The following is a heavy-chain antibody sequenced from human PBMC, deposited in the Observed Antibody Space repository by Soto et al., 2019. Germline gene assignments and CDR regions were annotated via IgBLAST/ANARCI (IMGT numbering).Heavy chain of an antibody. CDR3: AREDDGGDRDYYGLDV. V-gene: IGHV4-30-4*08. D-gene: IGHD2-21*02. CDR1: GGSISYEYYH. Sequence: QVQLQQSGPGLVKPSQTLSLTCTVSGGSISYEYYHWTWIRQSPGKGLEWIGYIHYSGSIIYNPSFQSRVTLSVDKSQNQFSLQLSSVTAADTAVYFCAREDDGGDRDYYGLDVWGQGTTVTVSS. CDR2: IHYSGSI. J-gene: IGHJ6*02.